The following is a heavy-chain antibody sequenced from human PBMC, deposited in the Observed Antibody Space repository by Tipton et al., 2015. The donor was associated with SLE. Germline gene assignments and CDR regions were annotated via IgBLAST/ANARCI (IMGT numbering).Heavy chain of an antibody. D-gene: IGHD5-18*01. CDR1: GFTFSNYA. CDR2: ISAGADSK. CDR3: ARGGYVDTAHFDY. J-gene: IGHJ4*02. V-gene: IGHV3-23*01. Sequence: SLRLSCAASGFTFSNYAMSWVRQAPGKGLEWVSSISAGADSKYHADSVRGRFTISRDNSKNTVYLQMNGLRAEDTAMYYCARGGYVDTAHFDYWGQGTLVTVSS.